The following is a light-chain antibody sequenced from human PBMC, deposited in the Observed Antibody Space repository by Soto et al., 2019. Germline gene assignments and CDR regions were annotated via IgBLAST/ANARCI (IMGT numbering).Light chain of an antibody. CDR3: QQYDSSPQA. V-gene: IGKV3-20*01. Sequence: EIVLTQSPGTLSLSPGERATLSCRASQSVSNFLAWYQQKPGQAPRLLIYDASTRATGIPDRFSGSGSGTDFTLTISRVEPEDFAVYFCQQYDSSPQAFGLGTKVDIK. CDR1: QSVSNF. J-gene: IGKJ1*01. CDR2: DAS.